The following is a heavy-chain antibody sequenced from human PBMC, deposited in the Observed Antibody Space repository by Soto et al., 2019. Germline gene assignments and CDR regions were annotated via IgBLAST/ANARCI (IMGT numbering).Heavy chain of an antibody. D-gene: IGHD2-15*01. CDR2: IWYDGSNK. J-gene: IGHJ4*02. CDR1: GFTFSNYA. CDR3: ARDSGLGYCSGGSCYFDY. Sequence: GGSLRLSCAVSGFTFSNYAMHWVRQAPGKGLEWVAVIWYDGSNKHYADSVKGRFTISRDNSKNTLYVQMNSLRAEDTGVYYCARDSGLGYCSGGSCYFDYWGQGTLVTVSS. V-gene: IGHV3-33*01.